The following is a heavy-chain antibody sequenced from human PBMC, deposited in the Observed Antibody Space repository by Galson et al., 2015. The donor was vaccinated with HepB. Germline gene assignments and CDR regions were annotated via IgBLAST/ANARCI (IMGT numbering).Heavy chain of an antibody. CDR2: ISAYNGNT. D-gene: IGHD3-16*01. CDR1: GYTFTSYG. V-gene: IGHV1-18*01. J-gene: IGHJ4*02. CDR3: AAEAYDYVWGRSPGY. Sequence: SVKVSCKASGYTFTSYGISWVRQAPGQGLEWMGWISAYNGNTNYAQKFQERVTITRDMSTSTAYMELSSLRSEDTAVYYCAAEAYDYVWGRSPGYWGQGTLVTVSS.